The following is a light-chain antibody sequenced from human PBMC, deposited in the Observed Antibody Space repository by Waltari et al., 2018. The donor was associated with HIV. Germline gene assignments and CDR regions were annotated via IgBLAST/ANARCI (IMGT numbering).Light chain of an antibody. Sequence: DIQVTQSPSFLSASVGDRVTMTCRASHDVETYLAWYHQQPGKAPKILVYSISTLQSGVPSRFSGSGSGTEFTLTISGLQPEDFATYYCQQLHSFPFTFGPGTKVDI. CDR3: QQLHSFPFT. CDR2: SIS. J-gene: IGKJ3*01. V-gene: IGKV1-9*01. CDR1: HDVETY.